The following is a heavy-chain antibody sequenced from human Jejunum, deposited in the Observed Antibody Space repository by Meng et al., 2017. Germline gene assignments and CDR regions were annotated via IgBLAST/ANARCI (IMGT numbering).Heavy chain of an antibody. J-gene: IGHJ4*02. CDR3: ARGIVPTRSLDN. CDR1: GFTFSSYA. Sequence: EIQLVEAGGHLVQPGGSRRPSCVVSGFTFSSYAMHWVRQAPGKGLEYVSAISDDGKSTYYVNSVKGRFTISRDNSKNTLYLQMGSLRAEDMALYYCARGIVPTRSLDNWGQGTLVTVSS. CDR2: ISDDGKST. D-gene: IGHD2/OR15-2a*01. V-gene: IGHV3-64*01.